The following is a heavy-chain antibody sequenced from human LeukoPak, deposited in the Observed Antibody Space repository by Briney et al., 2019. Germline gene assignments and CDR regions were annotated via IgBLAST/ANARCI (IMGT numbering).Heavy chain of an antibody. CDR1: GFSLDDYG. CDR2: ISYDGKNE. CDR3: AREATYTLTLGV. Sequence: PGGSLRLSCAASGFSLDDYGMSWVRQAPGKGLEWVALISYDGKNENYADSVKSRFTISRDNSKNTVYLQMNSLRPEDTAVYYCAREATYTLTLGVWGQGTLVTVSS. D-gene: IGHD4-17*01. V-gene: IGHV3-30*03. J-gene: IGHJ4*02.